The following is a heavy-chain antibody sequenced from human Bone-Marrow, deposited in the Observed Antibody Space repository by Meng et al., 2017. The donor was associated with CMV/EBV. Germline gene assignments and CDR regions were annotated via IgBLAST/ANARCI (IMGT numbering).Heavy chain of an antibody. Sequence: GSLRLSCAVYGGSFSGYYWSWIRQPPGKGLEWIGEINHSGSTNYNPSLKSRVTISVDTSKNQFSLKLSSVTAADTAVYYCARVSHSSSGWRGPFDYWGQGTRVTGSS. J-gene: IGHJ4*02. CDR2: INHSGST. CDR1: GGSFSGYY. V-gene: IGHV4-34*01. D-gene: IGHD6-19*01. CDR3: ARVSHSSSGWRGPFDY.